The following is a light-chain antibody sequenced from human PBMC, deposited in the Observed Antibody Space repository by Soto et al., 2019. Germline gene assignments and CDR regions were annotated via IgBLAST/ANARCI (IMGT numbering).Light chain of an antibody. V-gene: IGKV3-15*01. Sequence: VITQCRAPLSVSPWERATLSCWASETVATNLAWYQQKPGQAPRLLISGASTRAAGISDRFRGSGSGTEFTLTISSLRSEDFAVYYCQQYNNWPPITFGQGTRLEI. CDR1: ETVATN. J-gene: IGKJ5*01. CDR3: QQYNNWPPIT. CDR2: GAS.